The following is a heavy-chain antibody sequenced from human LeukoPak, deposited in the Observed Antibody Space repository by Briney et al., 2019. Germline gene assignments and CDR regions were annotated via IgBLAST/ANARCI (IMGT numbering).Heavy chain of an antibody. CDR3: ARWVEAAGFDY. CDR1: GFIFSSYG. D-gene: IGHD2-15*01. V-gene: IGHV3-33*01. Sequence: GGSLRLSCAASGFIFSSYGMHWVRQAPGKGLEWVAVIWYDGSNKYYADSVKGRFSISRDNSRNTLYLQMNSLRAEDTAVYYCARWVEAAGFDYWGQGTLVTVSS. J-gene: IGHJ4*02. CDR2: IWYDGSNK.